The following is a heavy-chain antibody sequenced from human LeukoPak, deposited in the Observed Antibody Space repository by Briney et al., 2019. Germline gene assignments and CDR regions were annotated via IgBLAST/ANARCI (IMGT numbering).Heavy chain of an antibody. CDR3: ATTERGYSYGFDY. Sequence: ASVKVSCKASGGTFSTYVFSWVRQAPGQGLEWMGGIIPVFGSANFAQKFQGRVTITRDTSASTNYMELSSLRSEDTAVYYCATTERGYSYGFDYWGQGTLVTVSS. CDR1: GGTFSTYV. D-gene: IGHD5-18*01. CDR2: IIPVFGSA. V-gene: IGHV1-69*05. J-gene: IGHJ4*02.